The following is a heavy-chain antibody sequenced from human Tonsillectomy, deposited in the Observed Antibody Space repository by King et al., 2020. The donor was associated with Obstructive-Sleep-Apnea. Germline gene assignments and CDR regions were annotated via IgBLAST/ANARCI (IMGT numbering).Heavy chain of an antibody. Sequence: QLVQSGGGLVQPGGSLRLSCAASGFTVSSNYLSLVRQAPGKGLEWGSVIYIGGSTYYADSVKGRFTISRDISNNPLCLQMNSLRAEDTAVYYCARAPFIWTDYEQSWYFDLWGRGTLVTVSS. D-gene: IGHD3/OR15-3a*01. CDR2: IYIGGST. CDR1: GFTVSSNY. V-gene: IGHV3-66*01. J-gene: IGHJ2*01. CDR3: ARAPFIWTDYEQSWYFDL.